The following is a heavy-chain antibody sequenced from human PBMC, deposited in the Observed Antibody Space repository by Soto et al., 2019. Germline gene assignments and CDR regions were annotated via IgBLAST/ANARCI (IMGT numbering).Heavy chain of an antibody. J-gene: IGHJ4*02. CDR1: GYTFTSYY. Sequence: ASVKVSCKASGYTFTSYYMHWVRQAPGQGLEWMGIINPSGGSTSYAQKLQGRVTMTTDTSASTAYMELRSLRSDDTAVYYCARDQYDFWSGYFYFDYWGQGTLVTVSS. CDR2: INPSGGST. D-gene: IGHD3-3*01. CDR3: ARDQYDFWSGYFYFDY. V-gene: IGHV1-46*01.